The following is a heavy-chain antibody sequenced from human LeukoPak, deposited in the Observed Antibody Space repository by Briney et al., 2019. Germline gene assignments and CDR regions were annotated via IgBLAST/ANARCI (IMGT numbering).Heavy chain of an antibody. CDR2: ISGSGGST. J-gene: IGHJ4*02. CDR1: GFTFSSYA. CDR3: AKSGSSWYKYYFDY. Sequence: GGSLRLSCAASGFTFSSYAMSWVRQAPGKGLEWVSAISGSGGSTYYADSVKGRFTISRDNSKNTLFLQMNSLRAEDTAVYYCAKSGSSWYKYYFDYWGQGTLVTVSS. D-gene: IGHD6-13*01. V-gene: IGHV3-23*01.